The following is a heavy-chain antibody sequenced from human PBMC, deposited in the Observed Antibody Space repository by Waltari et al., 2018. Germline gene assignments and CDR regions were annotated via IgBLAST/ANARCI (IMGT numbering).Heavy chain of an antibody. CDR1: GFTFSSYS. D-gene: IGHD2-2*01. CDR2: ISSISSYI. V-gene: IGHV3-21*01. CDR3: ASLPASATNFRDAFDI. Sequence: EVQLVESGGGLVKPGGSLRLSCAASGFTFSSYSMNWVRQAPGKGLECVSSISSISSYIYYADSVKGQFTISRDNANNSLYLQMNSLRAEDTAVYYCASLPASATNFRDAFDIWGQGTMVTVSS. J-gene: IGHJ3*02.